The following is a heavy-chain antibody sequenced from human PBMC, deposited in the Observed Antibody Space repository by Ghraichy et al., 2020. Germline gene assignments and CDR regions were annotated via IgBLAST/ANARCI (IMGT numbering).Heavy chain of an antibody. V-gene: IGHV5-51*01. D-gene: IGHD5-24*01. Sequence: GESLNISCQASGYNFATYWIGWVRQMPGKGLEWMGNIYPTDSHTRYSQSFQGQVTISADKSITTAYLQWSSLEASDTAMYYCARGRGGSSFLDFWGQGTLVIVSS. CDR3: ARGRGGSSFLDF. CDR2: IYPTDSHT. J-gene: IGHJ4*02. CDR1: GYNFATYW.